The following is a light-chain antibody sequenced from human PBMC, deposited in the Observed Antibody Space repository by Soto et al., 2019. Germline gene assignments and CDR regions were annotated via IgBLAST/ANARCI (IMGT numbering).Light chain of an antibody. CDR3: SSYTSSSTLRVV. CDR2: DVT. CDR1: SSDVGNYNY. J-gene: IGLJ2*01. V-gene: IGLV2-11*01. Sequence: QSVLTQTRSVSGSPGQSVTISCTGSSSDVGNYNYVSWYQQHPGRAPKVIIYDVTKRPAGVPDRFSGSKSGNTASLTISGLQAEDEADYYCSSYTSSSTLRVVFGGGTKLTVL.